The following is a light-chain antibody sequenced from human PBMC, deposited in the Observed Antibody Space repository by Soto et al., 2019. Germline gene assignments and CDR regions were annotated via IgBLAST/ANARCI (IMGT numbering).Light chain of an antibody. V-gene: IGKV1-39*01. Sequence: DIQVTQSPSSLSASVGDRVTLSCQASRIINTYLNWYQQKPGQAPTLLIYSASILQSGVPSRFTGSGSGTDFFLTISSLQPEDFAVYYCQQSYSNPLTFGGGTRVQIK. J-gene: IGKJ4*01. CDR2: SAS. CDR1: RIINTY. CDR3: QQSYSNPLT.